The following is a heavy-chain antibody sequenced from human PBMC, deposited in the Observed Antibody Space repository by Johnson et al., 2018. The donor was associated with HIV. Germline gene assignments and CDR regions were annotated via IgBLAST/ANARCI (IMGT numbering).Heavy chain of an antibody. CDR1: GVTFSNYA. V-gene: IGHV3-11*04. CDR2: ISSSGSTI. Sequence: AAGGVTFSNYAMSWVRQAPGKGLEWVSYISSSGSTIYYADSVKGRFTISRDNAKNSLYLQMNSLRAEDTAVYYCARDDAFDIWGQGTMVTVSS. CDR3: ARDDAFDI. J-gene: IGHJ3*02.